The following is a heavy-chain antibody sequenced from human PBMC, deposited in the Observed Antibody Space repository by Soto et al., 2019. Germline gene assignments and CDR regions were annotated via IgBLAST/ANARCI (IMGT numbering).Heavy chain of an antibody. J-gene: IGHJ4*02. V-gene: IGHV4-59*01. CDR1: GGSISSYY. CDR3: ASRPGYSSGWYYFDY. D-gene: IGHD6-19*01. Sequence: SETLSLTCTVSGGSISSYYWSWIRQPPGKGLEWIGYIYYSGSTNYNPSLKSRVTISVDTSKNQFSLKLSSVTAADTAVYYCASRPGYSSGWYYFDYWGQGTLVTVSS. CDR2: IYYSGST.